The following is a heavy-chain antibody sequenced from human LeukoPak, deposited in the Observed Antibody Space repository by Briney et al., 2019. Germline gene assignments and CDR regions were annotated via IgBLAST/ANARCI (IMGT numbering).Heavy chain of an antibody. CDR2: IRHDGSNK. J-gene: IGHJ4*02. Sequence: GGSLRLSCAASGFTFNIYGMHWVRQAPGKGLEWVAFIRHDGSNKYYADSVKGRFTISRDNSKNTVNLQMHSLRVEDTAVYYCAKDGLYGATRGYWGQGTLVTVSS. CDR3: AKDGLYGATRGY. D-gene: IGHD4/OR15-4a*01. CDR1: GFTFNIYG. V-gene: IGHV3-30*02.